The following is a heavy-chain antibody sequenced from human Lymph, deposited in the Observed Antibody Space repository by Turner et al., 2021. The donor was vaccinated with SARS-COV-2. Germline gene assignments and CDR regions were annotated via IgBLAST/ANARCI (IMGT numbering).Heavy chain of an antibody. CDR1: GFTFSSCS. CDR2: IAYEGSNK. D-gene: IGHD6-13*01. Sequence: QVQLVQSGGGVVQPGRYLRLSCAASGFTFSSCSMHWVRQAPGKGLEWVALIAYEGSNKDYANSVKGRLTNSRDNSKNTLYLQMNRLRAEDTAVYYCAKDGGGYSSTWGQGTLVTVSS. CDR3: AKDGGGYSST. J-gene: IGHJ5*02. V-gene: IGHV3-30*18.